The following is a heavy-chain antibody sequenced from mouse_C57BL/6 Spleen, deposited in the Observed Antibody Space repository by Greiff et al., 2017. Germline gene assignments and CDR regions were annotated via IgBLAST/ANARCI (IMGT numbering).Heavy chain of an antibody. CDR1: GYTFTSYW. CDR2: INPSNGGT. CDR3: ARAENYYGSSYDFDV. D-gene: IGHD1-1*01. J-gene: IGHJ1*03. V-gene: IGHV1-53*01. Sequence: QVQLQQPGTELVKPGASVKLSCTASGYTFTSYWMHWVKQRPGQGLEWIGNINPSNGGTNYNEKFKSKATLTVDKSSSTAYMQLSSLTSEDSAVYYCARAENYYGSSYDFDVWGTGTTVTVSS.